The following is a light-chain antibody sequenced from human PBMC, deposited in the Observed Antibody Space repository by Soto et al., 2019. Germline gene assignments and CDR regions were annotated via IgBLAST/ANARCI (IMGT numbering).Light chain of an antibody. CDR2: DAS. Sequence: DIQMTQSPSTLSASVGDRVTITCRASQSISNWLAWYQQKPGKAPKLLIYDASILERGVPSRFSGSGSGTQFTLTISSLQPDDFATYFCQHYNSYAFGQGTKVDIK. CDR3: QHYNSYA. CDR1: QSISNW. J-gene: IGKJ1*01. V-gene: IGKV1-5*01.